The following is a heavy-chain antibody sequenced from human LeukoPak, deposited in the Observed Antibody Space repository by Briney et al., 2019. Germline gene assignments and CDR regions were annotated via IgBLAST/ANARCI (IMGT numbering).Heavy chain of an antibody. Sequence: PGGSLRLSCAASGFSFDDYAIHWVRQASGKGLEWVSGISWYSGSIGYADSVKGRFTISRDNAKNSLSLQMNSLRPEDTALYYCAKDILGNPYNSFDYWGQGTLVTVSS. V-gene: IGHV3-9*01. CDR2: ISWYSGSI. J-gene: IGHJ4*02. CDR3: AKDILGNPYNSFDY. CDR1: GFSFDDYA. D-gene: IGHD7-27*01.